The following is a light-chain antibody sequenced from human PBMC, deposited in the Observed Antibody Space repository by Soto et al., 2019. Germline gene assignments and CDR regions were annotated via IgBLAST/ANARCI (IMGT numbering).Light chain of an antibody. CDR1: QSVSSNY. V-gene: IGKV3-20*01. Sequence: EIVLTQSPCTLSLSPGERATLSCRASQSVSSNYLAWYKQKPGQAPRLLIYGASSRATGIPDRFSGSGSGTDFTLTISRLEPEDFAVYYCQQYGNSPQTFGQGTKVDIK. J-gene: IGKJ1*01. CDR2: GAS. CDR3: QQYGNSPQT.